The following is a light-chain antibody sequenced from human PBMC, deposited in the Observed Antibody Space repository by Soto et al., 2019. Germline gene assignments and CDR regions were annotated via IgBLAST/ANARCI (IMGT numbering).Light chain of an antibody. CDR1: SSDVGSYKY. Sequence: QSALTQPASVSGSPGQSITISCTGTSSDVGSYKYVSWYQQHPGKAPKLLVYEVNYRPSGVSDRFSGSKSGNTASLTISGLQAEDEADYYCISYTGYSALVFGTGTKLTVL. CDR2: EVN. CDR3: ISYTGYSALV. J-gene: IGLJ1*01. V-gene: IGLV2-14*01.